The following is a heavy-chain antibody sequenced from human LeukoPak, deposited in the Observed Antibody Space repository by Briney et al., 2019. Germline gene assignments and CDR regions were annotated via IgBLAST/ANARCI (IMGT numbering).Heavy chain of an antibody. CDR1: GGSFSGYF. Sequence: SETLSLTCAVYGGSFSGYFWSWIRQPPGKELEWIGEINHSGSTNYNPSLKSRVTISVDTSKNQFSLKLSSVTAADTAVYYCARREYYYDSSGYEWGQGTLVTVSS. J-gene: IGHJ4*02. V-gene: IGHV4-34*01. D-gene: IGHD3-22*01. CDR3: ARREYYYDSSGYE. CDR2: INHSGST.